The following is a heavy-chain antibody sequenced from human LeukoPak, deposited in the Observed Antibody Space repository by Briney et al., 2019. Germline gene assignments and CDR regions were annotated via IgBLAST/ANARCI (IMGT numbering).Heavy chain of an antibody. CDR3: ARDSVAVGAPGIY. J-gene: IGHJ4*02. Sequence: ASVKVSCKASGYTFTNNGITWVRQAPGQGLERMGWISTNTGNTNYAQKFQDRVTMTIDTSTTTAYMELRGLTSDDTAVYYCARDSVAVGAPGIYWGQGTLVTVSS. CDR1: GYTFTNNG. CDR2: ISTNTGNT. V-gene: IGHV1-18*01. D-gene: IGHD2-2*01.